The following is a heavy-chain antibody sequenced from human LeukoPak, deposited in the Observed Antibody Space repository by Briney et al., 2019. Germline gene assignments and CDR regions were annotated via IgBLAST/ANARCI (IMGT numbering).Heavy chain of an antibody. CDR2: IWYDGSNK. CDR3: ARDRVAILDY. J-gene: IGHJ4*02. D-gene: IGHD3-10*01. V-gene: IGHV3-33*08. Sequence: GGSLRLSCAASGFAFSSYAMHWVRQAPGKGLEWVAVIWYDGSNKYYADSVKGRFTISRDNSKNTLYLQMNSLRAEDTAVYYCARDRVAILDYWGQGTLVTASS. CDR1: GFAFSSYA.